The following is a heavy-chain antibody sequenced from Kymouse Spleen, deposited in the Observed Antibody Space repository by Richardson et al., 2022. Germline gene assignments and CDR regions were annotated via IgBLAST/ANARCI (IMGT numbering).Heavy chain of an antibody. Sequence: QVQLVESGGGVVQPGRSLRLSCAASGFTFSSYGMHWVRQAPGKGLEWVAVISYDGSNKYYADSVKGRFTISRDNSKNTLYLQMNSLRAEDTAVYYCAKDRRSGYDWYYYGMDVWGQGTTVTVSS. D-gene: IGHD5-12*01. CDR1: GFTFSSYG. CDR2: ISYDGSNK. CDR3: AKDRRSGYDWYYYGMDV. V-gene: IGHV3-30*18. J-gene: IGHJ6*02.